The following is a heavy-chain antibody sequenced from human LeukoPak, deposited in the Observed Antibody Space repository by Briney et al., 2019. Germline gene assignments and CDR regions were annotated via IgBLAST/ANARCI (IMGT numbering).Heavy chain of an antibody. J-gene: IGHJ5*02. Sequence: ASVKVSCKASGYTVASYGVSWVRQAPGQGPEWMAWISVYSGDTKYAQKFQDRVTLTADTSTSTVYMELRSLRSDDTAVYYCARDGWSLGPWGQGTLVTVSS. CDR1: GYTVASYG. CDR3: ARDGWSLGP. CDR2: ISVYSGDT. D-gene: IGHD2-8*01. V-gene: IGHV1-18*01.